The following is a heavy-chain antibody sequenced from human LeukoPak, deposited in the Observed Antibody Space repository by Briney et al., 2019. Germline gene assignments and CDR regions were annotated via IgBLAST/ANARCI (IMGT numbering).Heavy chain of an antibody. CDR3: ARGLIHYYDSSGYYPRAFDI. J-gene: IGHJ3*02. CDR1: GFTFSSYS. CDR2: ISSSSSYI. V-gene: IGHV3-21*01. D-gene: IGHD3-22*01. Sequence: GGSLRLSCAASGFTFSSYSMNWVRQAPGKGLEWVSSISSSSSYIYYADSVKGRFTISRDNAKNLLYLQMNSLRAEDTAVYYCARGLIHYYDSSGYYPRAFDIWGQGTMVTVSS.